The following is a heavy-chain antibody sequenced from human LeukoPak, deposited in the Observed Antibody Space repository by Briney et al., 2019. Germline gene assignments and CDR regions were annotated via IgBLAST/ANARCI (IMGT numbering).Heavy chain of an antibody. V-gene: IGHV3-48*03. Sequence: GGSPRLSCAASGFTFSSYEMNWVRQAPGKGLEWVSYISSSGSTIYYADSAKGRFTISRDNAKNSLYLQMNSLRAEDTAVYYCARDGRYCSSTSCYYYYYYYYMDVWGKGTTVTVSS. CDR2: ISSSGSTI. D-gene: IGHD2-2*01. CDR1: GFTFSSYE. J-gene: IGHJ6*03. CDR3: ARDGRYCSSTSCYYYYYYYYMDV.